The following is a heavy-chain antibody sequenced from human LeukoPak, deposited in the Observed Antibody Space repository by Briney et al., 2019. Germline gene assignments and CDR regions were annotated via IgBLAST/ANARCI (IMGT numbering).Heavy chain of an antibody. J-gene: IGHJ4*02. V-gene: IGHV4-59*08. Sequence: SETLSLTCTVSGVSINTYYWSWIRQPPGKGVEWIGYLYDSGSTNYNPSLKSRVTISVDTSKNQFSLKLSSVTAADTAMYYCAKHGGSWTFDYWGQGTQVTVSS. D-gene: IGHD3-16*01. CDR2: LYDSGST. CDR3: AKHGGSWTFDY. CDR1: GVSINTYY.